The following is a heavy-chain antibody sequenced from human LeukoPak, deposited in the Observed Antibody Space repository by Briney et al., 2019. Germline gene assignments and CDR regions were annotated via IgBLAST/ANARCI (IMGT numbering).Heavy chain of an antibody. CDR1: GFTFSSYW. J-gene: IGHJ3*02. CDR2: IKQDGSEK. D-gene: IGHD2-2*02. CDR3: ARVRNYCSSTSCYKGERRNDAFDI. V-gene: IGHV3-7*01. Sequence: PGGSLRLSCAASGFTFSSYWMSWVRQAPGEGLEWVANIKQDGSEKYYVDSVKGRFTISRDNAKNSLYLQMNSLRAEDTAVYYCARVRNYCSSTSCYKGERRNDAFDIWGQGTMVTVSS.